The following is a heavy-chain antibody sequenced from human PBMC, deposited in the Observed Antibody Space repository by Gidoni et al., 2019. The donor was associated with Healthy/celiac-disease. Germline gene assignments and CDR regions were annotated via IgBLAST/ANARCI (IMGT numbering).Heavy chain of an antibody. CDR3: ARQLGPEYYYDSSGYAP. J-gene: IGHJ5*02. CDR1: GYSFTSYW. D-gene: IGHD3-22*01. CDR2: IYPGDSDT. V-gene: IGHV5-51*01. Sequence: EVQLVQSGAQVQKHGESLKISCKCSGYSFTSYWIGWVRQLPGKGLEWMGIIYPGDSDTRYSPSFQGQVTISADKSISTAYLQWSSLKDSDTAMYYCARQLGPEYYYDSSGYAPWGQGTLVTVSS.